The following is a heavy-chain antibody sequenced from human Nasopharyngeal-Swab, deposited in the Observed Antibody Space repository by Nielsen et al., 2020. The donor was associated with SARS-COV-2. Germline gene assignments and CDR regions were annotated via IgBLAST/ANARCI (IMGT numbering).Heavy chain of an antibody. CDR2: IYWNDDK. CDR3: ARVDVDTSMTH. D-gene: IGHD5-18*01. CDR1: GFSLSTSGVG. J-gene: IGHJ4*02. V-gene: IGHV2-5*01. Sequence: SGPTLVKPTQTLTLTCTFSGFSLSTSGVGVGWIRQPPGQALEWLALIYWNDDKRYSPSLKSRLTITKDTSKNRVVLTMTIMYPVDTATYYCARVDVDTSMTHWGQGTLVTVSS.